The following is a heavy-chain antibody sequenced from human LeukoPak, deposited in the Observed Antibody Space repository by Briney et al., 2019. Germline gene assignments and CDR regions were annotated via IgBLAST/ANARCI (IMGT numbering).Heavy chain of an antibody. J-gene: IGHJ5*02. CDR3: ARDIAGDIVVVPAATLQHQNWFDP. CDR2: ISAYNGNT. V-gene: IGHV1-18*01. Sequence: GASVKVSCKASGYTFTSYGISWVRQAPGQGLEWMGWISAYNGNTNCAQKLQGRVTMTTDTSTSTAYMELRSLRSDDTAVYYCARDIAGDIVVVPAATLQHQNWFDPWGQGTLVTVSS. D-gene: IGHD2-2*01. CDR1: GYTFTSYG.